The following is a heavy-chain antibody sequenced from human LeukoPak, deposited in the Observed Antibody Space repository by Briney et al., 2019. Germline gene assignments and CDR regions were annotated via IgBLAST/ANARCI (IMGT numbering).Heavy chain of an antibody. CDR2: IFGSGGST. Sequence: RGSLRLSCAASGFTFISYAMYRVRQAPGKGLEWVSGIFGSGGSTHYAESVKGRFTISRDNSKNTVYLQMNSLRAEDTAVYYCAKTTTVYSSGRFPGWPVDYWGQGTLVTVSS. CDR1: GFTFISYA. CDR3: AKTTTVYSSGRFPGWPVDY. V-gene: IGHV3-23*01. D-gene: IGHD6-19*01. J-gene: IGHJ4*02.